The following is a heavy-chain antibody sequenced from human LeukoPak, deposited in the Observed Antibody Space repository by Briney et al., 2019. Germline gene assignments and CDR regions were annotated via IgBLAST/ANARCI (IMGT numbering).Heavy chain of an antibody. D-gene: IGHD3-10*01. CDR3: AREDRGVLIVDY. CDR2: MNPNSGNT. J-gene: IGHJ4*02. V-gene: IGHV1-8*01. Sequence: ASVKVSCKASGYTSTSYDINWVRQPTEGGLEGMGWMNPNSGNTGYAQKFQGRVTMARNTSISTAYMELSSLRSEDTAVYYCAREDRGVLIVDYWGQGTLVTVSS. CDR1: GYTSTSYD.